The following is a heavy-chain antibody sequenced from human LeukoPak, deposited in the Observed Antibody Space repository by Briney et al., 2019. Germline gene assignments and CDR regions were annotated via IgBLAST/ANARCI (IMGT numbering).Heavy chain of an antibody. D-gene: IGHD3-10*01. J-gene: IGHJ6*02. CDR3: ASGNYYGSGSYYPYYYYYGMDV. V-gene: IGHV4-59*01. Sequence: SETLSLTCTVSGGSISSYYWSWIRQPPGKGLEWIGYIYYSGGTNYNPSLKSRVTISVDTSKNQFSLKLSSVTAADTAVYYCASGNYYGSGSYYPYYYYYGMDVWGQGTTVTVSS. CDR1: GGSISSYY. CDR2: IYYSGGT.